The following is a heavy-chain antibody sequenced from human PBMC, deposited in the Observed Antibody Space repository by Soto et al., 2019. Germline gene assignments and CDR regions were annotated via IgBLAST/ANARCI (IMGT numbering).Heavy chain of an antibody. CDR3: AREGYYHIDV. CDR1: GFTLSNYW. CDR2: IKRDGSKK. Sequence: GGSLRLSCAVSGFTLSNYWMTWVRQAPGKGLEWVANIKRDGSKKYYVDSVRGRFTISRDNAKNSLSLQMNSLRDEDTAVYYCAREGYYHIDVWGRGTTVTVSS. J-gene: IGHJ6*03. V-gene: IGHV3-7*01.